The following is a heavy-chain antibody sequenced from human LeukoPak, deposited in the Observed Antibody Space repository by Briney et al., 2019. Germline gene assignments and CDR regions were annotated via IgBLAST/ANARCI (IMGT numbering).Heavy chain of an antibody. V-gene: IGHV5-51*01. CDR1: GYSFTSYW. D-gene: IGHD3-9*01. CDR3: ARQGLRYFDWLPDY. Sequence: GESLKISCKGSGYSFTSYWIGWVRQMPGKGLEWMGIIYRADSDTRYSPSFQGQVTISADKSISTASLQWSSLKASDTAIYYCARQGLRYFDWLPDYWGQGTLVTVSS. J-gene: IGHJ4*02. CDR2: IYRADSDT.